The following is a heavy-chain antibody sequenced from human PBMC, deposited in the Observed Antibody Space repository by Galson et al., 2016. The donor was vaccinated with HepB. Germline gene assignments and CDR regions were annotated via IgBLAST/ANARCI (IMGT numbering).Heavy chain of an antibody. CDR1: GDSISSGGYS. CDR3: AREGGWFDP. J-gene: IGHJ5*02. Sequence: TLSLTCAVSGDSISSGGYSWSWIRQPPGKGLKWIGYIYHSGSAYSSPSLKSRVTISIDKSKNQFSLKLSSVTAADTAMYYCAREGGWFDPWGQGTLVTVSS. CDR2: IYHSGSA. V-gene: IGHV4-30-2*01.